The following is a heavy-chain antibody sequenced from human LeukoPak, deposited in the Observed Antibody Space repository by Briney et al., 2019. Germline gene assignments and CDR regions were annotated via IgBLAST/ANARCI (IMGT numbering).Heavy chain of an antibody. V-gene: IGHV1-69*01. CDR1: GGTFTSYA. CDR2: IIPIFGTA. CDR3: ARVKVGATIQPFDY. Sequence: GSSVKVSCKPSGGTFTSYAISWVPQAPGQGLEGRRGIIPIFGTANYTHKFQGRVTITADESTTTAYVELSRLRSEDTAVYYCARVKVGATIQPFDYWGQGTLVTVSS. D-gene: IGHD1-26*01. J-gene: IGHJ4*02.